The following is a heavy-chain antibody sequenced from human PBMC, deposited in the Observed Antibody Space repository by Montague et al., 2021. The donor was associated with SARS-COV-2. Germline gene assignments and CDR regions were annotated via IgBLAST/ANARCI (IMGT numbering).Heavy chain of an antibody. CDR1: GDSVSRNSAA. D-gene: IGHD3-10*01. Sequence: CAISGDSVSRNSAAWNWIRQSPSRGLEWLGGTYYRSKWYNDYAVSVKSRITINPDTSKNQFSLKLSSVTAADTAVYYCARDWGERGHWGQGTLVTVSS. CDR2: TYYRSKWYN. CDR3: ARDWGERGH. J-gene: IGHJ4*02. V-gene: IGHV6-1*01.